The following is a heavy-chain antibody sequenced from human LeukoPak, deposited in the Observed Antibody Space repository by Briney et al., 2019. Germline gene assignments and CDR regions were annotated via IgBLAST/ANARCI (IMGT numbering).Heavy chain of an antibody. J-gene: IGHJ5*02. D-gene: IGHD3-22*01. V-gene: IGHV3-21*05. Sequence: KSGGSLRLSCAASGFTFSSYTMSWVRQAPGKGLEWVSYISSSSSYTNYADSVKGRFTISRDNAKNSLYLQMNSLRAEDTALYYCARDPISPYNYYDSSGYFGWFDPWGQGTLVTVSS. CDR2: ISSSSSYT. CDR1: GFTFSSYT. CDR3: ARDPISPYNYYDSSGYFGWFDP.